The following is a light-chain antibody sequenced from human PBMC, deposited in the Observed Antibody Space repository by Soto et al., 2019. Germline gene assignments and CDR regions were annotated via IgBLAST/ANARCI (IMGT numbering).Light chain of an antibody. CDR1: QTISTN. CDR2: GAS. CDR3: QQYNDWPPYT. J-gene: IGKJ2*01. Sequence: EVVMTQSPATLSVSPGERATLSCRASQTISTNLAWYQQKPGQAPRLLIYGASTRATDIPARFSGSGSGTEFTLTISSPQSEDVAVYYCQQYNDWPPYTFGQGTKLQIK. V-gene: IGKV3-15*01.